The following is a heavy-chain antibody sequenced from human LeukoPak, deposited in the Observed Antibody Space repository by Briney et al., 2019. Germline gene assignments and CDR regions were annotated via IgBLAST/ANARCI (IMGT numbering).Heavy chain of an antibody. Sequence: GGSLRLSCSASGFTFNTYGMHWVRQAPGKGLEWVAFIRYDGSDKYYADSVKGRFTISRDNSKNTVYLQMNSLRVEDTAVYYCAKDLFGAPDYWGQGTLVTVSS. V-gene: IGHV3-30*02. CDR2: IRYDGSDK. CDR3: AKDLFGAPDY. J-gene: IGHJ4*02. CDR1: GFTFNTYG. D-gene: IGHD3-10*01.